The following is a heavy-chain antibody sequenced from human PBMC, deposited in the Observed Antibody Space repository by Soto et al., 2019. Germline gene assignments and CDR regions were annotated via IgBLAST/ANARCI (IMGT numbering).Heavy chain of an antibody. CDR1: GFTFSSYA. D-gene: IGHD6-19*01. CDR3: AKDRQWLVRAPLLDY. V-gene: IGHV3-23*01. Sequence: GGSLRLSCAASGFTFSSYAMSWVRQAPGKGLEWVSAISGSGGSTYYADSVKGRFTISRDNSKNTLYLQMNSLRAEDTAVYYCAKDRQWLVRAPLLDYWGQGTLVTVSS. J-gene: IGHJ4*02. CDR2: ISGSGGST.